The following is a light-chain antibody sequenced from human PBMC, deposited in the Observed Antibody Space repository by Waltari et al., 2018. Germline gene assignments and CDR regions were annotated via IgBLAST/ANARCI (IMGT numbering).Light chain of an antibody. J-gene: IGLJ3*02. Sequence: QSALTQPASVSGSPGQSITISCTGTNSDVGAYQYVSWYQQNPGKAPKIIIFDVSRRPSGVSYRFSGSKSGSTASLTISGLQAGDEADYYCSSYTTSATWVFGGGTRVAVL. CDR2: DVS. CDR3: SSYTTSATWV. V-gene: IGLV2-14*03. CDR1: NSDVGAYQY.